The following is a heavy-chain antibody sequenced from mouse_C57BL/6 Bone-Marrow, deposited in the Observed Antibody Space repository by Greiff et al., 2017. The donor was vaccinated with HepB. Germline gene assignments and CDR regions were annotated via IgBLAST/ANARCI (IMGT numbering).Heavy chain of an antibody. J-gene: IGHJ2*01. CDR3: ARWDLDY. Sequence: VQLQQSGPELVKPGASVKISCQASGYTFPDSYINWVKQRPGQGLEWIGWIFPGSGSTYYNEKFKGKATLTVNKSSSKAYMLLSSLTSEDSAVYFCARWDLDYWGQGTTLTVSS. CDR2: IFPGSGST. D-gene: IGHD4-1*01. V-gene: IGHV1-75*01. CDR1: GYTFPDSY.